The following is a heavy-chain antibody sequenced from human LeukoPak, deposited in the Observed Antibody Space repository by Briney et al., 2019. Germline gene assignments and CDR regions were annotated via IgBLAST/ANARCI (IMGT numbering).Heavy chain of an antibody. J-gene: IGHJ4*02. CDR3: AKSGLNRFDY. CDR2: IRSKANNYAT. V-gene: IGHV3-73*01. Sequence: GGSLRLSCAASGFTFSGSAMHWVRQASGKGLEWVGRIRSKANNYATAYAASVKGRFTVSRDDSKNTAYLQMNSLRAEDTAVYYCAKSGLNRFDYWGQGTLVTVSS. D-gene: IGHD2-15*01. CDR1: GFTFSGSA.